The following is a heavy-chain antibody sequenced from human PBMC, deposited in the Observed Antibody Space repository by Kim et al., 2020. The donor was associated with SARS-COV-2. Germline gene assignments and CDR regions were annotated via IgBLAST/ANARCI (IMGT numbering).Heavy chain of an antibody. Sequence: GESLKISCKGSGYSFTSYWIGWVRRMPGKGLEWMGIIYPGDSDTRYSPSFQGQVTISPDKSISTAYLQWSSLKASDTAMYYCSRGGGGGYCSSTSCYLSTCYYYGMDVWVPGTTVTVSS. CDR3: SRGGGGGYCSSTSCYLSTCYYYGMDV. J-gene: IGHJ6*02. CDR2: IYPGDSDT. V-gene: IGHV5-51*01. D-gene: IGHD2-2*01. CDR1: GYSFTSYW.